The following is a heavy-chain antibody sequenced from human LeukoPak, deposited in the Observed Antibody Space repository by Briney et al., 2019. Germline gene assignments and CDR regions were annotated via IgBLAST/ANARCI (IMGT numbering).Heavy chain of an antibody. J-gene: IGHJ4*02. V-gene: IGHV3-53*01. Sequence: GGSLRLSCAASGFTVSSNYMSWVRQAPGKGLEWVSVIYSGGSTYYADSVKGRFTISRDNSKNTLYLQMNSLRAEDTAVYYCARGDGYNPYYLDYWGQGTLVTVSS. CDR3: ARGDGYNPYYLDY. D-gene: IGHD5-24*01. CDR2: IYSGGST. CDR1: GFTVSSNY.